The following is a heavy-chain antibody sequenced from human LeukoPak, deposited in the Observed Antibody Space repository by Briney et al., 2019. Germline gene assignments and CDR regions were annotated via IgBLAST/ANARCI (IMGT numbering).Heavy chain of an antibody. V-gene: IGHV3-33*01. CDR1: GFTFSTYG. CDR3: ASDYGNQTWDY. CDR2: IWYDGSNK. J-gene: IGHJ4*02. Sequence: PGGSLRLSCEASGFTFSTYGMHWVRQAPGKGLEWVAVIWYDGSNKDYADSVKGRFTISRDNSKNTLYLQMSSLRAEDTAVYYCASDYGNQTWDYWGQGTLVTVSS. D-gene: IGHD4-17*01.